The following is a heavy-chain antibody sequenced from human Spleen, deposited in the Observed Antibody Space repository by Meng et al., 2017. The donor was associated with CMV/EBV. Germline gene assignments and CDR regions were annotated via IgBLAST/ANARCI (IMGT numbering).Heavy chain of an antibody. CDR2: TRNKANSYTT. CDR3: ARWGGRGSSTSCYTG. V-gene: IGHV3-72*01. D-gene: IGHD2-2*02. Sequence: GGSLRLSCAASGFTFSDHYMDWVRQAPGKGLEWVGRTRNKANSYTTEYAASVKGRFTISRDDSKNSLYLQMNSLKTEDTAVYYCARWGGRGSSTSCYTGWGQGTLVTVSS. J-gene: IGHJ4*02. CDR1: GFTFSDHY.